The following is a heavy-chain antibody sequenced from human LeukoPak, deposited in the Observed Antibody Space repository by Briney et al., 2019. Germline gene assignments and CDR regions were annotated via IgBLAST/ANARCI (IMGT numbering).Heavy chain of an antibody. CDR2: IYYSGTT. D-gene: IGHD1-26*01. CDR3: ARHGGSYFYY. CDR1: GGSISSYD. J-gene: IGHJ4*02. V-gene: IGHV4-59*08. Sequence: SETLSLTCTVSGGSISSYDWSWIRQAPGKGLEWIGYIYYSGTTKYNPSLMSRVTISVDTSKNQFSLRLSSVAAADTAVYYCARHGGSYFYYWGQGTLVTVSS.